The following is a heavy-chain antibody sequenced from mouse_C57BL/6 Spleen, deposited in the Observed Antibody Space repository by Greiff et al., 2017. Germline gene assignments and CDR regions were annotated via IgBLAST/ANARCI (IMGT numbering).Heavy chain of an antibody. CDR2: IYPGDGDT. D-gene: IGHD2-4*01. Sequence: VKLVESGPELVKPGASVKISCKASGYAFSSSWMNWVKQRPGKGLEWIGRIYPGDGDTNYNGKFKGKATLTADKSSSTAYMQLSSLTSEDSAVXFCARDYYDYDRAMDYWGQGTSVTVSS. CDR1: GYAFSSSW. V-gene: IGHV1-82*01. J-gene: IGHJ4*01. CDR3: ARDYYDYDRAMDY.